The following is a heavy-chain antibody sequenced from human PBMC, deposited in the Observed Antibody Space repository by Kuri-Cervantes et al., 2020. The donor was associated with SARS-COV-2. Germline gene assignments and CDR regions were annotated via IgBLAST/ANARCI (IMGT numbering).Heavy chain of an antibody. CDR3: SSSAVNYGDYVTY. J-gene: IGHJ4*02. CDR2: INHSGST. V-gene: IGHV4-39*07. CDR1: GGSISSSSYY. Sequence: SETLSLTCTVSGGSISSSSYYWGWIRQPPGKGLEWIGEINHSGSTNYNPSLKSRVTISVDTSKNQFSLKLSSVTAADTAVYYCSSSAVNYGDYVTYWGQGTLVTVSS. D-gene: IGHD4-17*01.